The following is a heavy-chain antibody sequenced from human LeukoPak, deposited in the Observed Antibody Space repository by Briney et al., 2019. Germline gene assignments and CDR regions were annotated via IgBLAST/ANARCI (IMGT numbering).Heavy chain of an antibody. CDR2: ISGSGGST. D-gene: IGHD5-18*01. CDR3: AKYEVQLQTYFDY. V-gene: IGHV3-23*01. Sequence: GGSLRLSCAASGFTFSSYGMSWVRQAPGKGLEWVSAISGSGGSTYYADSVKGRFTISRDNSKNTLYLQMNSLRAEDTAVYYCAKYEVQLQTYFDYWGQGTLVTVSS. CDR1: GFTFSSYG. J-gene: IGHJ4*02.